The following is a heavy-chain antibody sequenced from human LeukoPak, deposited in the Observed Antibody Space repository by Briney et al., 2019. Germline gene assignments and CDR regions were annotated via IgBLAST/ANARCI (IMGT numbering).Heavy chain of an antibody. CDR3: ASQTYYDFWSGYSIGSWFDP. J-gene: IGHJ5*02. V-gene: IGHV7-4-1*02. D-gene: IGHD3-3*01. Sequence: ASVKVSCKASGYTFTSYAMNWVRQAPGQGLEWMGWINTNTGNPTYAQGFTGRFVFSLDTSVSTAYLQTSSLKAEDTAVYYCASQTYYDFWSGYSIGSWFDPWGQGTLVTVSS. CDR2: INTNTGNP. CDR1: GYTFTSYA.